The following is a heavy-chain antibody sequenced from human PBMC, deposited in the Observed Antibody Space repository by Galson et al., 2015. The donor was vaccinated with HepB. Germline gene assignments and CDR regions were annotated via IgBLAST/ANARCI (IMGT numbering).Heavy chain of an antibody. CDR2: TYKSGST. Sequence: TLSLTCTVSGGSISSGGYYWSWIRQHPGKGLEWIGYTYKSGSTYYNPSFKSRVTISVDTSKNQFSLKLSSVTAADTAVYYCARDRLLRDGSGSYPSWGQGTLVTVSS. V-gene: IGHV4-31*03. CDR1: GGSISSGGYY. D-gene: IGHD3-10*01. CDR3: ARDRLLRDGSGSYPS. J-gene: IGHJ5*02.